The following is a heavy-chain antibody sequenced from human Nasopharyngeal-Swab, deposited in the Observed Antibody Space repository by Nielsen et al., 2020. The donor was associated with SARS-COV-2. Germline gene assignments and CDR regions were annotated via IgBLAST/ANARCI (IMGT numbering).Heavy chain of an antibody. Sequence: GESLKISCAASGFTFSSCSMNWVRQAPGQGLEWVSYISSSSSTIYYADSVKGRFTISRDNAKNSLYLQMNSLRAEDTAVYYCAREHYYDSSGYYLLYYYYYMDVWGKGTTVTVSS. D-gene: IGHD3-22*01. CDR3: AREHYYDSSGYYLLYYYYYMDV. V-gene: IGHV3-48*01. CDR1: GFTFSSCS. CDR2: ISSSSSTI. J-gene: IGHJ6*03.